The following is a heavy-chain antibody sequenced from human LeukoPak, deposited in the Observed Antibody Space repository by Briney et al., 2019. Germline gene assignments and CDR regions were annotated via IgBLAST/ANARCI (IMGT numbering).Heavy chain of an antibody. CDR1: GFTFSSYA. V-gene: IGHV3-23*01. D-gene: IGHD3-22*01. CDR2: ISGSGGGT. J-gene: IGHJ3*02. CDR3: AKVTMIVVVMDAFDI. Sequence: GGSLRLSCAASGFTFSSYAMSWVRQAPGKGLEWVSAISGSGGGTYYADSVKGRFTISRDNSKNTLYLQMNSLRAEDTAVYYCAKVTMIVVVMDAFDIWGQGTMVTVSS.